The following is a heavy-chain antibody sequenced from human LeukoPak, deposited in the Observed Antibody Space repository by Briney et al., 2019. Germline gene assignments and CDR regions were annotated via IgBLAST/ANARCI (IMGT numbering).Heavy chain of an antibody. CDR2: IIPIFGAA. CDR3: ARERTYGDYATAGFDP. V-gene: IGHV1-69*05. CDR1: GGTFSSYA. J-gene: IGHJ5*02. Sequence: SVKVSCKASGGTFSSYAISWVRQAPGQGLEWMGGIIPIFGAANYAQKFQGRVTITTDESTSTAYMELSSLRSEDTAVYYCARERTYGDYATAGFDPWGQGTLVTVSS. D-gene: IGHD4-17*01.